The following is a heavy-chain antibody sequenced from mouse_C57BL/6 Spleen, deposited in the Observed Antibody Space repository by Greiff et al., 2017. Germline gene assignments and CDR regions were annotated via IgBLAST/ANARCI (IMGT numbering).Heavy chain of an antibody. Sequence: VKLVESGPGLVAPSQSLSITCTVSGFSLTSYGVHWVRQPPGKGLEWLVVIWSDGSTTYNSALKSRLSISKDNSKSQVFLKMNSLQTDDTAMYYCARHPPHYYGSTYYYAMDYWGQGTSVTVSS. CDR2: IWSDGST. D-gene: IGHD1-1*01. J-gene: IGHJ4*01. CDR3: ARHPPHYYGSTYYYAMDY. CDR1: GFSLTSYG. V-gene: IGHV2-6-1*01.